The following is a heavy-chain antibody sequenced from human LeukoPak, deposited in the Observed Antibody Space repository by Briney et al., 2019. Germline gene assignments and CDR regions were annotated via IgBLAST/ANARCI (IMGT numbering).Heavy chain of an antibody. J-gene: IGHJ4*02. Sequence: SVKVSCKASGVTFSRLVVSWVRQAPGQGLEWMGQIIPYFGTSNYAQNFQGRVTLTADEATNTAYMGLNRLRSDDTAVYYCTRDAGDYGGSGSYPDYWGQGTLVTVSS. CDR3: TRDAGDYGGSGSYPDY. D-gene: IGHD3-10*01. CDR1: GVTFSRLV. CDR2: IIPYFGTS. V-gene: IGHV1-69*13.